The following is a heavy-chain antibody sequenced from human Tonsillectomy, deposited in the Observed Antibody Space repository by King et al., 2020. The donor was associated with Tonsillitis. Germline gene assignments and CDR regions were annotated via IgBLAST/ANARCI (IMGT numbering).Heavy chain of an antibody. Sequence: VQLVESGGGLVQPGGSLRLSCAASGFTFSSYWMSWVRQAPGKGLEWVANIKQDGREKYYVDSVKGRFTISRDNAKNSLYLQMNSLRAEDTAVYYCARVAGGYYFDYWGQGTLVTVSS. CDR2: IKQDGREK. D-gene: IGHD6-19*01. V-gene: IGHV3-7*03. CDR1: GFTFSSYW. J-gene: IGHJ4*02. CDR3: ARVAGGYYFDY.